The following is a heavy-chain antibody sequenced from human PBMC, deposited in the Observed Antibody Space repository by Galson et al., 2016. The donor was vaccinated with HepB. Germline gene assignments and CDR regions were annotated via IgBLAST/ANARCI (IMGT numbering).Heavy chain of an antibody. V-gene: IGHV1-69*13. D-gene: IGHD3-3*01. Sequence: SVKVSCKASGGDFSTYTITWVRQGPGQGLEWMGGIIPILGALNYAQRFQGRVAINADESTKTVYMELSSLRSEDTAVYFCASNYNDYWNAPAASWGQGTLDSVSS. J-gene: IGHJ5*02. CDR3: ASNYNDYWNAPAAS. CDR2: IIPILGAL. CDR1: GGDFSTYT.